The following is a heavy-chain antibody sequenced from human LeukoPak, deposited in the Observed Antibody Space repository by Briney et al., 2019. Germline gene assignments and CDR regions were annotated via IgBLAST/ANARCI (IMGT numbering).Heavy chain of an antibody. J-gene: IGHJ4*02. V-gene: IGHV3-21*01. CDR3: ARDPRGDLWFGELSPTDY. CDR2: IISSSSYI. Sequence: GGSLRLSCAASGFTFSSYSMNWVRQAPGKGLEWVSSIISSSSYIYYADSVKGRFTISRDNAKNSLYLQMNSLRAEDTAVYYCARDPRGDLWFGELSPTDYWGQGTLVTVSS. D-gene: IGHD3-10*01. CDR1: GFTFSSYS.